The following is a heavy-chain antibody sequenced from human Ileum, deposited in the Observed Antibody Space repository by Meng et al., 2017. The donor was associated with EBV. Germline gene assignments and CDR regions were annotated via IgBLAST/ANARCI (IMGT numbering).Heavy chain of an antibody. J-gene: IGHJ4*02. D-gene: IGHD2-15*01. Sequence: VQLQDSGTGLVKPSETLSLTCAVSGGSISRSDWWSGVRQPPGKGLEWIGETSHSGSTNYSPSLKSRVTISVDTSKNQFSPKLSSVTAADTAVYYCARELMYCSGGSCYPFDYWGQGTLVTVSS. CDR3: ARELMYCSGGSCYPFDY. CDR1: GGSISRSDW. CDR2: TSHSGST. V-gene: IGHV4-4*02.